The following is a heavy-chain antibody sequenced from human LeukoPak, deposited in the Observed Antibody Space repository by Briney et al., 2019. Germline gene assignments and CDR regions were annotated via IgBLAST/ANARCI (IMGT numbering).Heavy chain of an antibody. CDR2: ITGGGGYT. Sequence: GGSLRLSCAASGFTFSSYSMSWVRQAPEKGLEWVSAITGGGGYTYYADSVKGRFTISRDNSKNTLYLQMNSLRAEDTAVYYCATSSWNDGDGVFDYWGQGTLVTVSS. CDR3: ATSSWNDGDGVFDY. V-gene: IGHV3-23*01. D-gene: IGHD1-1*01. CDR1: GFTFSSYS. J-gene: IGHJ4*02.